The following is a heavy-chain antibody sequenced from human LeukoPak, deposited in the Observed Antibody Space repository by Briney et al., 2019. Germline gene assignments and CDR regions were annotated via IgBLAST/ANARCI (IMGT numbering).Heavy chain of an antibody. CDR3: AKDQDVFPYYDIWSGYFAY. Sequence: GGSLRLSCVASGFTFDSYAMSWVRQAPGKGLEWVSSFSASDGQTFYIDSVKGRFTLSRDNSKNTLYLQINSLRAEDTAVYYCAKDQDVFPYYDIWSGYFAYWGQGTLVTVSS. CDR1: GFTFDSYA. D-gene: IGHD3-3*01. V-gene: IGHV3-23*01. CDR2: FSASDGQT. J-gene: IGHJ4*02.